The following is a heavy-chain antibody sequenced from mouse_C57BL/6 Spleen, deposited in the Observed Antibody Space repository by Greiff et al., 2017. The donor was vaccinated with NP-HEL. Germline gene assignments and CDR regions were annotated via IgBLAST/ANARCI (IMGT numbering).Heavy chain of an antibody. Sequence: QVHVKQSGAELVKPGASVKMSCKASGYTFTTYPIEWMKQNHGKSLEWIGNFHPYNDDTKYNEKFKGKATLTVEKSSSTVYLELSRLTSDDSAVYYCARGGTYDYGPFDYWGQGTTLTVSS. CDR3: ARGGTYDYGPFDY. J-gene: IGHJ2*01. V-gene: IGHV1-47*01. D-gene: IGHD2-4*01. CDR2: FHPYNDDT. CDR1: GYTFTTYP.